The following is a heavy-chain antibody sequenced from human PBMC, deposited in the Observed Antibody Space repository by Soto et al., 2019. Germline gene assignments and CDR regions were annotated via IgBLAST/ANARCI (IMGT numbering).Heavy chain of an antibody. CDR1: GFTFSAYD. V-gene: IGHV3-13*01. Sequence: EVQLVESGGGLVQPGGSLRLSCAASGFTFSAYDMHWVRQATGKGLEWVSAIGTQHDTYYPDSVKGRFTISRENAKNSLYLQMNSLRAGDRAVYYWARQASYWHGGGGWFDPWGQGTLVTVSS. CDR2: IGTQHDT. D-gene: IGHD2-8*02. J-gene: IGHJ5*02. CDR3: ARQASYWHGGGGWFDP.